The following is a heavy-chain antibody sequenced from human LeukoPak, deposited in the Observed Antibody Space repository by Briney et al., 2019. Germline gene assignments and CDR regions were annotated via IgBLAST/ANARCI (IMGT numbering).Heavy chain of an antibody. CDR2: ISYSGNT. V-gene: IGHV4-39*01. J-gene: IGHJ4*02. Sequence: SETLSLTCAVSGGSTSSGSYFWAWIRQPPGKGLEWIGSISYSGNTYYNPSLKSRITISVDTSKNQFSLKLTSVTAADTAMYYCARHPEWGSSPTNFDYWGQGTLVTVSS. CDR3: ARHPEWGSSPTNFDY. CDR1: GGSTSSGSYF. D-gene: IGHD1-26*01.